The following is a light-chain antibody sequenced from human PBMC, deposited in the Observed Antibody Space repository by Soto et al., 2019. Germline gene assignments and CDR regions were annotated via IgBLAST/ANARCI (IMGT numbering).Light chain of an antibody. V-gene: IGKV1-39*01. CDR3: QPSYSSLTWT. CDR2: AVS. J-gene: IGKJ1*01. CDR1: QNIGNY. Sequence: DIQMTQSPSSLSASVGDRVTITCRASQNIGNYLHWYQQKPGKPPKVLIYAVSNLQTGGPSSFSDSESGTDFTLTISSLQPEDFATFYCQPSYSSLTWTFRQGTKVEFK.